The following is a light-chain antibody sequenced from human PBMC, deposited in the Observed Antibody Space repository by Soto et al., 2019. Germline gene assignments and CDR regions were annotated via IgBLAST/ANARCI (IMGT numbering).Light chain of an antibody. Sequence: DMVLTQSPDTLSVSPGDRATLSCRASQTVSGGLAWYQEKPGQAPRLLISGVSTRAAGVPARFSGSGSETEFTLTITSLQSEDSAVYYCQNYNMWPWTFGQETKVDNK. CDR1: QTVSGG. V-gene: IGKV3-15*01. CDR2: GVS. J-gene: IGKJ1*01. CDR3: QNYNMWPWT.